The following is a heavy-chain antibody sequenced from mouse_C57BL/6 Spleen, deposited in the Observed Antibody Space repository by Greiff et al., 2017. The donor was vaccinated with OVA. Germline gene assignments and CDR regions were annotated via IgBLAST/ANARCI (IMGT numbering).Heavy chain of an antibody. CDR2: IYPNSGST. V-gene: IGHV1-64*01. CDR1: GYTFTSYW. CDR3: ARSGCTCYSWYFDV. D-gene: IGHD2-12*01. Sequence: QVQLQQPGAELVKPGASVKLSCKASGYTFTSYWMHWVKQRPGQGLEWIGMIYPNSGSTNYNEKFKSKATLTVDKSSSTAYMQLSSLTSEDSAVYYCARSGCTCYSWYFDVWGTGTTVTVSS. J-gene: IGHJ1*03.